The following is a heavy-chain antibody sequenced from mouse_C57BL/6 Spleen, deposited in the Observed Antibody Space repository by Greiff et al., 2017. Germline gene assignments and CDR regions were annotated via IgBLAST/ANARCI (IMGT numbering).Heavy chain of an antibody. J-gene: IGHJ1*03. CDR1: GFTFSSYT. CDR2: ISGGGGNT. D-gene: IGHD2-3*01. Sequence: EVNVVESGGGLVKPGGSLKLSCAASGFTFSSYTMSWVRQTPEKRLEWVATISGGGGNTYYPDSVKGRFTISRDNAKNTLYLQMSSLRSEDTALYYCARHDGYYGLYWYFDVWGTGTTVTVSS. CDR3: ARHDGYYGLYWYFDV. V-gene: IGHV5-9*01.